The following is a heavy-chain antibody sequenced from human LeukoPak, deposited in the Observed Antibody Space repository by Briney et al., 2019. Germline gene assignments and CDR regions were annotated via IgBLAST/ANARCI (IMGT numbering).Heavy chain of an antibody. J-gene: IGHJ6*03. D-gene: IGHD5-18*01. CDR3: ARAGGYLGYMDV. CDR1: GGYISSYY. CDR2: IYYSGNT. Sequence: KPSETLSLTCTVSGGYISSYYWSWIRQPPGKGLEWIGYIYYSGNTNYNPSLKSRVTISIDTSQNQFSLRLSSVTAADTAVYYCARAGGYLGYMDVWGKGTTVTISS. V-gene: IGHV4-59*01.